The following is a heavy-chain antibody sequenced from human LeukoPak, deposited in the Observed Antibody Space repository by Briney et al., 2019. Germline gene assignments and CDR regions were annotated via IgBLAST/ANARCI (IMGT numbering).Heavy chain of an antibody. CDR2: ISYDGSNK. CDR1: GFTFSSYG. Sequence: GGSLRLSCAASGFTFSSYGMHWVRQAPGKGLEWVAVISYDGSNKYYADSVKGRFTISRDNSKNTLYLQMNSLRAEDTAVYYCAKIPRDIVVVPAAIYWGQGTLVTVSS. V-gene: IGHV3-30*18. CDR3: AKIPRDIVVVPAAIY. D-gene: IGHD2-2*01. J-gene: IGHJ4*02.